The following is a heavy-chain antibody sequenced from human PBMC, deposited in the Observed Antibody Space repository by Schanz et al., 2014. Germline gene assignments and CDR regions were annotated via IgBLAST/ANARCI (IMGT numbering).Heavy chain of an antibody. CDR2: IKHDGGEK. J-gene: IGHJ4*02. D-gene: IGHD5-12*01. V-gene: IGHV3-7*01. Sequence: EVQLVESGGGLVQPGGSLRLSCAASGSTFSSYWMSWVRQAPGKGLEWVANIKHDGGEKYYVDSLKGRFTISRDNAKNSLYLQMSSLRAEDTAVYYCVRIYSGYSGGYLDYWGQGTLVTVSS. CDR3: VRIYSGYSGGYLDY. CDR1: GSTFSSYW.